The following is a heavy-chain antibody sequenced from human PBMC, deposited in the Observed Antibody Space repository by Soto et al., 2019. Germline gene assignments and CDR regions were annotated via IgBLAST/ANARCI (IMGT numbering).Heavy chain of an antibody. CDR3: AKIYTWNEWQGGSDY. D-gene: IGHD3-3*01. CDR2: INPNPGVT. Sequence: QVHLEQSGAEVKKAGASVKISCKASGYSFAAYYINWVRQVSGQGLEWMGWINPNPGVTDYAQKFQGRVTLTRDTTIKTAYLELTSLRSDDTAVYYCAKIYTWNEWQGGSDYWGQGTLLTVSS. V-gene: IGHV1-2*02. CDR1: GYSFAAYY. J-gene: IGHJ4*02.